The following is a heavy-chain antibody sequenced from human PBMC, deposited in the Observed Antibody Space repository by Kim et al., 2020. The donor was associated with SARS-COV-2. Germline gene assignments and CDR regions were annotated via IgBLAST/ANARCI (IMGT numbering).Heavy chain of an antibody. D-gene: IGHD3-3*01. CDR2: ISYDGSNK. J-gene: IGHJ4*02. V-gene: IGHV3-30*18. Sequence: GGSLRLSCAASGFTFSSYGMHWVRQAPGKGLEWVAVISYDGSNKYYADSVKGRFTISRDNSKNTLYLQMNSLRAEDTAVYYCAKGDRRITIFGVVIKGAFDYWGQGTLVTVSS. CDR1: GFTFSSYG. CDR3: AKGDRRITIFGVVIKGAFDY.